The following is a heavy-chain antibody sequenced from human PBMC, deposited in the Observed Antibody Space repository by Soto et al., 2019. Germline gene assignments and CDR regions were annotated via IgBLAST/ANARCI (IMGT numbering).Heavy chain of an antibody. CDR3: ARSPPSSYYGGSGTFDY. Sequence: QLQLQESGPGLVRPSGTLSLTCAVSGGFTSTNNWWSWVRQPPGKGLEWIGDAYHSGSTEYNPSLKSRVSIYVDKSKIQISLRLTSATAADTAVYYCARSPPSSYYGGSGTFDYWGQGTLVTVSS. D-gene: IGHD3-10*01. CDR1: GGFTSTNNW. CDR2: AYHSGST. J-gene: IGHJ4*02. V-gene: IGHV4-4*02.